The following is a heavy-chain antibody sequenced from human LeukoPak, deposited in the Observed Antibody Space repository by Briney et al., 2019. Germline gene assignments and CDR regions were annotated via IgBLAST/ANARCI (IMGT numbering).Heavy chain of an antibody. CDR2: IQSGDRT. Sequence: GGSLRLSCAASGFTVSTDFIKWVRQAPGKGLEWVSMIQSGDRTYYAASVEGRFTISRDTSKNTLYLQRNSLRAEDTAVYYCAKRGFWGQGTLVTVSS. J-gene: IGHJ4*02. V-gene: IGHV3-53*01. CDR3: AKRGF. CDR1: GFTVSTDF.